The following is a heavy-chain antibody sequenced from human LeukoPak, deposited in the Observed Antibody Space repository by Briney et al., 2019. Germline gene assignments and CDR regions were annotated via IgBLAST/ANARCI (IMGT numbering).Heavy chain of an antibody. J-gene: IGHJ4*02. D-gene: IGHD3-22*01. CDR2: IYSGGTT. Sequence: GGSLRLSCAASGFTVSSNYMSWVRQAPGKGLEWVSVIYSGGTTYYADSVKGRFTLSRDKSKNTLYLQMNSLRAEDTAVYYCAKDRDYDSSGYPELLGYWGQGTLVTVSS. CDR3: AKDRDYDSSGYPELLGY. V-gene: IGHV3-66*01. CDR1: GFTVSSNY.